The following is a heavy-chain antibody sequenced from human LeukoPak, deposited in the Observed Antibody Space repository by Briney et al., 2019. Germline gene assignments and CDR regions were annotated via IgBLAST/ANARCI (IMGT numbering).Heavy chain of an antibody. CDR2: IYTSGST. V-gene: IGHV4-4*07. CDR1: GGSISSYY. D-gene: IGHD2-2*01. J-gene: IGHJ5*02. CDR3: AREAPYCSSTSCPGAFDP. Sequence: SESLSLTCTVSGGSISSYYWSWIRQPAGKRLEWIGRIYTSGSTNYNPSLKSRVTISVDKSKNPFSLKLSSVTAADTAVYYCAREAPYCSSTSCPGAFDPWGQGTLVTVSS.